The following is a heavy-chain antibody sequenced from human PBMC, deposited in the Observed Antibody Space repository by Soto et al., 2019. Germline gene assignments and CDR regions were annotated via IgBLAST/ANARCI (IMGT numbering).Heavy chain of an antibody. CDR3: RTQWLD. CDR1: GFTFSDVW. CDR2: IKKKADGGTT. D-gene: IGHD6-19*01. Sequence: GSLRLSCAASGFTFSDVWMSWVRQAPGKGLEWVGLIKKKADGGTTEYAAPLKGRFTISRDDSKNTVYLQMSSLRTEDTAVYYSRTQWLDWCQGIFVTLSS. V-gene: IGHV3-15*01. J-gene: IGHJ4*02.